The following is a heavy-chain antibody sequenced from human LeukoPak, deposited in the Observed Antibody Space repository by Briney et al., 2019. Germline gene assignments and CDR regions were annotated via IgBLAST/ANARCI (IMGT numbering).Heavy chain of an antibody. D-gene: IGHD4-17*01. J-gene: IGHJ4*02. V-gene: IGHV3-30-3*01. CDR1: RFTFSSYA. Sequence: PGRSLRLSCAASRFTFSSYAMHWVRQAPGKGLEWVAVISYDGSNKYYADSVKGRFTISRDNSKNTLYLQMNSLRAEDTAVYYCARGGDYGDYGLYYFDYWGQGTLVTVSS. CDR3: ARGGDYGDYGLYYFDY. CDR2: ISYDGSNK.